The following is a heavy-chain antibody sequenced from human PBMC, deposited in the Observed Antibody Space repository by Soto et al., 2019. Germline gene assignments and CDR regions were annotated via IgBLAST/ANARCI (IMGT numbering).Heavy chain of an antibody. V-gene: IGHV1-8*01. Sequence: ASVKVSCKASGYTFTSYDINWVRQATGQGLEWMGWMNPNSGNTGYAQKFQGRVTMTRNTSISTAYMELSSLRSEDTAVYYCARAFRLTYYYGSGSYSPPGYWGQGTLVTVSS. J-gene: IGHJ4*02. CDR1: GYTFTSYD. CDR3: ARAFRLTYYYGSGSYSPPGY. D-gene: IGHD3-10*01. CDR2: MNPNSGNT.